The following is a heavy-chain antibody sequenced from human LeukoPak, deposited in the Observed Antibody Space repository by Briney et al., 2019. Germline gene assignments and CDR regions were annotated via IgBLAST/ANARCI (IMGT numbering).Heavy chain of an antibody. CDR2: ISGSGGST. J-gene: IGHJ6*02. Sequence: PTGGSLRLSCAASGFTFSSYAMSWVRQAPGKGLEWVSAISGSGGSTYYAGSVKGRFTISRDNSKNTLYLQMNSLRAEDTAVYYCAEEAVGATFSLLALNYYGMDVWGQGTTVTVSS. CDR3: AEEAVGATFSLLALNYYGMDV. V-gene: IGHV3-23*01. CDR1: GFTFSSYA. D-gene: IGHD1-26*01.